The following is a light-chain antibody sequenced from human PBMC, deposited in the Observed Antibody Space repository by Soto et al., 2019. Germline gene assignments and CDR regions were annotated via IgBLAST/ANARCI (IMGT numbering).Light chain of an antibody. V-gene: IGKV3-20*01. CDR3: QQYYTWPLS. CDR2: GAS. J-gene: IGKJ5*01. Sequence: ETVLTQSPGTLSLSPGERATLSCRASQSVSSSYLAWYQQKPGQAPRLLIYGASSRATGIPVRFSGSGSGTEFTLTIGSLQSEDFAVYYCQQYYTWPLSFGQGTRLEIK. CDR1: QSVSSSY.